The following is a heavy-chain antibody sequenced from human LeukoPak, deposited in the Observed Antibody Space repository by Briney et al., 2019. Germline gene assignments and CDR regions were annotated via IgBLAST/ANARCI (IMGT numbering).Heavy chain of an antibody. CDR1: GGTFSSYA. V-gene: IGHV1-69*13. CDR3: ARDLDYGDYSCDP. CDR2: IIPIFGTA. D-gene: IGHD4-17*01. Sequence: ASVKVSCKASGGTFSSYATSWVRQAPGQGLEWMGGIIPIFGTANYAQKFQGRVTITADESTSTAYMELSSLRSEDTAVYYCARDLDYGDYSCDPWGQGTLVTVSS. J-gene: IGHJ5*02.